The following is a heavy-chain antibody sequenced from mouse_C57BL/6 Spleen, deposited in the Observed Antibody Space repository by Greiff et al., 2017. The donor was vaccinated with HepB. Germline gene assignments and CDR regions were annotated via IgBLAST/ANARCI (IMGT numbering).Heavy chain of an antibody. CDR2: IWTGGGT. CDR1: GFSLTSYA. J-gene: IGHJ1*03. V-gene: IGHV2-9-1*01. Sequence: QVQLQQSGPGLVAPSQSLSITCTVSGFSLTSYAISWVRQPPGKGLEWLGVIWTGGGTNYNSALKSRLSISKDNSKSQVFLKMNSLQTDDTARYYCAIERDFYYYGSRGYFDVWGTGTTVTVSS. CDR3: AIERDFYYYGSRGYFDV. D-gene: IGHD1-1*01.